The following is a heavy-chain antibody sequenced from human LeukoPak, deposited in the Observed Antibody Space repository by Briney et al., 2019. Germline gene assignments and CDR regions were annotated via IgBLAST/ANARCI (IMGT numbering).Heavy chain of an antibody. CDR3: ARQTGTKRTYYYYYYGMDV. Sequence: SETLSLTCAVYGGSFSGDYWSWIRQPPGKGLEWIGEINHSGSTNYNPSLKSRVTISVDTSKNQFSLKLSSVTAADTAVYYCARQTGTKRTYYYYYYGMDVWGQGTTVTVSS. CDR2: INHSGST. CDR1: GGSFSGDY. D-gene: IGHD1-7*01. J-gene: IGHJ6*02. V-gene: IGHV4-34*01.